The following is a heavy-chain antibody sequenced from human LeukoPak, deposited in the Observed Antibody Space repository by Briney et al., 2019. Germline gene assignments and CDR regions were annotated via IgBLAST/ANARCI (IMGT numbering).Heavy chain of an antibody. CDR3: AKDHRSSYYDSSGYSY. V-gene: IGHV3-23*01. D-gene: IGHD3-22*01. CDR2: ISGSGGST. Sequence: PGGSLRLSCAASGFTFSSYAMSWVRQAPGKGLEWVSAISGSGGSTYYADSVKGRFTISRDNSKNTLYLQMNSLRAEDTAVYYCAKDHRSSYYDSSGYSYWGQGTLVTVSS. J-gene: IGHJ4*02. CDR1: GFTFSSYA.